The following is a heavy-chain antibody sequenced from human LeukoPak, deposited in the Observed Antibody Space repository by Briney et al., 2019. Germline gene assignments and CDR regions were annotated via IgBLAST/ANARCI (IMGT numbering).Heavy chain of an antibody. D-gene: IGHD3-3*01. J-gene: IGHJ4*02. Sequence: SETLSLTCTVSGYSISSGYYWGWIRQPPGKGLEWIGSIYHSGSTYYNPSLKSRVTISVDTSKNQFSLKLSSVTAADTAVYYCARTPDYDFWSGYSYYFDYWGQGTLVTVSS. CDR3: ARTPDYDFWSGYSYYFDY. CDR2: IYHSGST. CDR1: GYSISSGYY. V-gene: IGHV4-38-2*02.